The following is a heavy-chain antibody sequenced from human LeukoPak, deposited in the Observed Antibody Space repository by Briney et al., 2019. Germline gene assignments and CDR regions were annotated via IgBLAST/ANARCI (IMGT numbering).Heavy chain of an antibody. CDR1: GFTFSSYA. V-gene: IGHV3-30-3*01. D-gene: IGHD2-2*02. CDR3: ARSGVIVVVPAAIGGHPDY. Sequence: GGSLRLSCAASGFTFSSYAMHWVRQAPGKGLEWVAVISYDGSNKYYADSVKGRFTISRDNSKNTLYLQMNSLRAEDTAVYYCARSGVIVVVPAAIGGHPDYWGQGTLVTVSS. CDR2: ISYDGSNK. J-gene: IGHJ4*02.